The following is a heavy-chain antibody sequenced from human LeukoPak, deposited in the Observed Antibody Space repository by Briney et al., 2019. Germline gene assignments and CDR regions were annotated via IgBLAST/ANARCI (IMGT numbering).Heavy chain of an antibody. CDR2: IPGTSSPK. Sequence: GGSLRLSCVASGFTFRSYTMSWVRQAPGKGLDWVSSIPGTSSPKYYADSVKGRFTGSRDNSKNTLYLQMTSLRAEDTAIYYCAKNVGYCSSSSCSRQYFDYWGQGILVTVSS. V-gene: IGHV3-23*01. D-gene: IGHD2-2*01. CDR1: GFTFRSYT. CDR3: AKNVGYCSSSSCSRQYFDY. J-gene: IGHJ4*02.